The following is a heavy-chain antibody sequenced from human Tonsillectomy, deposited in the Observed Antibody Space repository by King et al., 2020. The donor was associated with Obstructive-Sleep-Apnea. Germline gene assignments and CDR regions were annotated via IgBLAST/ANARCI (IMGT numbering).Heavy chain of an antibody. V-gene: IGHV3-13*04. CDR3: SRADYDILTGYYNFDY. CDR1: GFTFSSYD. CDR2: IGTAGDT. Sequence: DVQLVESGGGLVQPGGSLRLSCAASGFTFSSYDMHWVRQATGKGLEWVSAIGTAGDTYYPGSVKSRFTISRTNAKNSLYLQMNCLIAGDTAVYYCSRADYDILTGYYNFDYWGQGTLVTVSS. J-gene: IGHJ4*02. D-gene: IGHD3-9*01.